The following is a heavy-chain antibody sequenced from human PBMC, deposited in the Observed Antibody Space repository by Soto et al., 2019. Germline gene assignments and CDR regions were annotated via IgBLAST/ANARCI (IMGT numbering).Heavy chain of an antibody. D-gene: IGHD3-3*01. CDR1: GFTFSSYW. V-gene: IGHV3-7*01. J-gene: IGHJ2*01. CDR3: ARDALRVLRFLEWAPRNWYFDL. Sequence: GGSLRLSCAASGFTFSSYWMSWVRQAPGKGLEWVANIKQDGSEKYYVDSVKGRFTISRDNAKNSLYLQMNSLGAEETAVYYCARDALRVLRFLEWAPRNWYFDLWGRGTLVTVSS. CDR2: IKQDGSEK.